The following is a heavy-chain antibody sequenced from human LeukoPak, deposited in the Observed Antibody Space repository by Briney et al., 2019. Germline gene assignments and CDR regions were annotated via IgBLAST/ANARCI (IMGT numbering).Heavy chain of an antibody. CDR3: ARDRSAASGDAFDT. V-gene: IGHV3-30*02. CDR1: GFTFSSYG. Sequence: PGGSLRLSCAASGFTFSSYGMHWVRQAPGKGLEWVAFIRYDGSNKYYADSVKGRFTISRDNSKNTLYLQMNSLRAEDTAVYYCARDRSAASGDAFDTWGQGTMVTVSS. J-gene: IGHJ3*02. CDR2: IRYDGSNK. D-gene: IGHD6-13*01.